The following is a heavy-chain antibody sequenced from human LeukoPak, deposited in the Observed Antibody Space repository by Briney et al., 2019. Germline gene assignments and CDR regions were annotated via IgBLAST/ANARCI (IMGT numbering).Heavy chain of an antibody. Sequence: GGSLRLSCAASGFTFSNYAIYWVRQAPGKGLEYVSAISSNGGSTYYANSVKGRFTISRDNSKNTLYLQMGSLRVEDMAVYYCARGEGTVWGVGAFDYWGQGNMVTVSS. CDR3: ARGEGTVWGVGAFDY. V-gene: IGHV3-64*01. CDR1: GFTFSNYA. D-gene: IGHD3-16*01. J-gene: IGHJ4*02. CDR2: ISSNGGST.